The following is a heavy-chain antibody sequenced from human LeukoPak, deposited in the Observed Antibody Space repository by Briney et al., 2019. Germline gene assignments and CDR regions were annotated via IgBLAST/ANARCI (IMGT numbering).Heavy chain of an antibody. CDR3: AREIRRRSGWFDP. CDR2: VFYSGST. J-gene: IGHJ5*02. CDR1: DGSISAYY. V-gene: IGHV4-59*01. Sequence: SETLSLTCTVPDGSISAYYWSWIRQPPGKGLEWIGYVFYSGSTNYNPSLKSRVTISVDTSKNQFSLKIRSVTAADTAVYFCAREIRRRSGWFDPWGQGTLVTVSS.